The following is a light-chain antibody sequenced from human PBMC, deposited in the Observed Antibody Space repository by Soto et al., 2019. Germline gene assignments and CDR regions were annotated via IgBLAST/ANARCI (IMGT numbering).Light chain of an antibody. CDR1: NIGSKS. Sequence: SYELTQPPSVSVAPGKTARITCGGTNIGSKSVHGYQQRPGQAPVVVISYDSDRPSGIPERFSGSNSGNTATLTISRVEAGDEGDYYCQVWDSSSDHVLFGGGTQLTVL. CDR3: QVWDSSSDHVL. J-gene: IGLJ2*01. V-gene: IGLV3-21*04. CDR2: YDS.